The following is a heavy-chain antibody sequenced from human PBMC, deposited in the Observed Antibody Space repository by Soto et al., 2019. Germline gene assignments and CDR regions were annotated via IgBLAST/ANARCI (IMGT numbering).Heavy chain of an antibody. J-gene: IGHJ4*02. V-gene: IGHV3-7*01. Sequence: GGSLRLSCAASGFTFSSYWMSWVRQAPGKGLEWVANIKQDGSERYYVDSVKGRFTISRDNAKNSLYLQMNSLRAEDTAAYYCARDETYYYGSGPVGGPGTLVTVSS. CDR2: IKQDGSER. D-gene: IGHD3-10*01. CDR1: GFTFSSYW. CDR3: ARDETYYYGSGPV.